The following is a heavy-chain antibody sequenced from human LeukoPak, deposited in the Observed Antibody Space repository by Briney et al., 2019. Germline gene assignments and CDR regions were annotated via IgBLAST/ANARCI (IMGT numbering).Heavy chain of an antibody. D-gene: IGHD3-10*01. CDR3: AKGDERGVWFGELQQN. CDR2: LNPNSGYT. Sequence: ASVTVSCTPSGYTFTNYEIIWVRQATGQGFEWLGLLNPNSGYTVYAHNFRGRVTVTRDTSINTAYMELSGLTSDDTAVYYCAKGDERGVWFGELQQNWGQGTLVTVSS. V-gene: IGHV1-8*01. CDR1: GYTFTNYE. J-gene: IGHJ4*02.